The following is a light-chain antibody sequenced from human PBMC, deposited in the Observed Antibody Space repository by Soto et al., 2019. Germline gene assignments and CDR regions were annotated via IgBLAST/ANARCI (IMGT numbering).Light chain of an antibody. J-gene: IGKJ5*01. CDR2: KAS. Sequence: DMQLTQSPSTLSASVGYRVTITRRATQSISALLAWYQQKPGKAPKLLIYKASSLESGVPSRFSGSGSGTELTLTISSLQSEDFAVYFCQQYNNWPPITFGQGTRLEIK. CDR1: QSISAL. V-gene: IGKV1-5*03. CDR3: QQYNNWPPIT.